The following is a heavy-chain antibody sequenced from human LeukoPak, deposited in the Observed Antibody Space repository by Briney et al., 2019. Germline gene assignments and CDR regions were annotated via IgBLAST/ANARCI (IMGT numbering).Heavy chain of an antibody. Sequence: ASVKVSCKASGYTFTGYYMHWVGQAPGQRLEWMGWINPNSGGTNYAQKFQGRVTMTRGTSISTAYMELSRLRSDDTAVYYCARDSYGDYPYYYYGMDVWGQGTTVTVSS. D-gene: IGHD4-17*01. CDR3: ARDSYGDYPYYYYGMDV. CDR1: GYTFTGYY. J-gene: IGHJ6*02. CDR2: INPNSGGT. V-gene: IGHV1-2*02.